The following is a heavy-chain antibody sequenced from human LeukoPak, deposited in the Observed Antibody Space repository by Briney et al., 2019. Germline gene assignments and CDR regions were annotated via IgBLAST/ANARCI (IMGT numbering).Heavy chain of an antibody. Sequence: PGGSLRLSCAASGFTFNRYWMSWVRQAPGKGLEWVANIKQDGSEKYYVDSVKGRFTISRDNAKNSLYLQMNSLRAEDTAVYYCARVEASGYDYGAFDYWGQGTLVTDSS. D-gene: IGHD5-12*01. CDR1: GFTFNRYW. CDR3: ARVEASGYDYGAFDY. CDR2: IKQDGSEK. V-gene: IGHV3-7*01. J-gene: IGHJ4*02.